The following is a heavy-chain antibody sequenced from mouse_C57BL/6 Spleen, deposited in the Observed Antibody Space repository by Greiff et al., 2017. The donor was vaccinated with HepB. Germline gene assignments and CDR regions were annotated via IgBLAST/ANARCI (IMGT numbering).Heavy chain of an antibody. CDR3: ARGDYGSLDY. CDR1: GYSITSGYV. Sequence: EVQLVESGPGMVKPSQSLSLSCTVTGYSITSGYVWHWIRHFPGNKLECMGYISYSGSTNYNPSIKSRISITHDTSKNHFFLKLNSVTTEDTATYYCARGDYGSLDYWGQGTTLTVSS. CDR2: ISYSGST. V-gene: IGHV3-1*01. J-gene: IGHJ2*01. D-gene: IGHD1-1*01.